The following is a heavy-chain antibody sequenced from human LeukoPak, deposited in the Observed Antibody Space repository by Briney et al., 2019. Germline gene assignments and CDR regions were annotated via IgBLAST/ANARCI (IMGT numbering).Heavy chain of an antibody. V-gene: IGHV3-53*04. D-gene: IGHD3-22*01. Sequence: AGSLRLSCAASALTASSNYMSCVRQAQGEGLEWVSVIYSGGSTYYADSVKGRFTISRHNTKNTPSLHINTLTEENTPGYNSETLTFYYYDGSGYYEYWGRGTVVTVS. CDR3: ETLTFYYYDGSGYYEY. CDR1: ALTASSNY. J-gene: IGHJ4*02. CDR2: IYSGGST.